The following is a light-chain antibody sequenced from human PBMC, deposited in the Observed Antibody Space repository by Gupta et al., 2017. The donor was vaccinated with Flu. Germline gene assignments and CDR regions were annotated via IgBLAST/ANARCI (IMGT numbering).Light chain of an antibody. Sequence: SVLTPPPSASGPPGQRVTLSCSGSSSNIGSNHVNWYHQRPLTSPNLLIYSNTMRPTVFPDRFSGSKSVTSASLAISRLQAEDEADYYCAACDDSRNCWVFGGGTKLTVL. V-gene: IGLV1-44*01. CDR3: AACDDSRNCWV. J-gene: IGLJ3*02. CDR2: SNT. CDR1: SSNIGSNH.